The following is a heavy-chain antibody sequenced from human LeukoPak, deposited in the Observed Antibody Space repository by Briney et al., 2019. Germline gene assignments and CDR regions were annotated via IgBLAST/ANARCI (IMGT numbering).Heavy chain of an antibody. CDR2: INHSGST. V-gene: IGHV4-34*01. J-gene: IGHJ4*02. D-gene: IGHD3-22*01. CDR3: ARVSYYDSSGNRGAFDY. Sequence: SETLSLTCAVYGGSFSGYYWSWIRQPPGKGLEWIGEINHSGSTNYKPSLKSRVTISVDKSKNQFSLKLSSVTAADTAVYYCARVSYYDSSGNRGAFDYWGQGTLVTVSS. CDR1: GGSFSGYY.